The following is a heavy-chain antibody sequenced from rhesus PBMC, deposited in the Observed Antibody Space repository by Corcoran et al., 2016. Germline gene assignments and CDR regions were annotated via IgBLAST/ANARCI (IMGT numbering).Heavy chain of an antibody. D-gene: IGHD1-20*01. CDR2: IYGSRGAP. CDR3: ARGPSWDMHYYFDF. J-gene: IGHJ4*01. Sequence: QVQLQESGPGLVNPSETLPLTCIVSGASITNNFWSWIRQAPGKGLEWVGRIYGSRGAPDYTPPLKSLFTISMDTSKSQFSLNLYSMTAADTAVYYCARGPSWDMHYYFDFWGPGVLVTVSS. CDR1: GASITNNF. V-gene: IGHV4S6*01.